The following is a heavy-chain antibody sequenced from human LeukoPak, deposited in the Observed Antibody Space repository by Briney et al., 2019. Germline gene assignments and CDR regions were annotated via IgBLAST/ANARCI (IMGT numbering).Heavy chain of an antibody. CDR2: INHSGST. Sequence: SETLSLTCAVYGGSFSGYYWSWIRQPPGKGLEWIGEINHSGSTNYNPSLKSRVTISVDTSKNQFSLKLSSVTAADTAVYYCARAPGLSYSGSYYVYYYGMDVWGQGTTVTVSS. V-gene: IGHV4-34*01. CDR3: ARAPGLSYSGSYYVYYYGMDV. D-gene: IGHD1-26*01. CDR1: GGSFSGYY. J-gene: IGHJ6*02.